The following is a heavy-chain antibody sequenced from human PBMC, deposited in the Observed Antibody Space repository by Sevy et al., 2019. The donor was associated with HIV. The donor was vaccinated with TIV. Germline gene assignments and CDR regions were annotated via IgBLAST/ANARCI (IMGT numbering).Heavy chain of an antibody. V-gene: IGHV1-8*01. Sequence: ASVKVSCKASGYSFSSYDINWVRQAPGQGLEWMGWMNPRSGNADYAQKFQGRVTLTRDPSISTAYMELSSLRAEDTAVYYFARGPYDFRTNDEYYQHWGQGTQVTVSS. CDR1: GYSFSSYD. CDR3: ARGPYDFRTNDEYYQH. CDR2: MNPRSGNA. J-gene: IGHJ1*01. D-gene: IGHD3-3*01.